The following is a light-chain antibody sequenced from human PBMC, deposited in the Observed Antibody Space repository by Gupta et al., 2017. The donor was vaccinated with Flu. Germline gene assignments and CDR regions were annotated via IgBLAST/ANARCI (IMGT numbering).Light chain of an antibody. CDR2: GAS. V-gene: IGKV3-15*01. Sequence: ATLSVSPGERATLSCRASQSVSGNLTWYQQKPGQAPRLLIYGASTRATGIPARFSGSGSGTEFTLTISGLQSEDFAVYYCQQYNNWPPNTFGQGTLLEIK. CDR3: QQYNNWPPNT. CDR1: QSVSGN. J-gene: IGKJ5*01.